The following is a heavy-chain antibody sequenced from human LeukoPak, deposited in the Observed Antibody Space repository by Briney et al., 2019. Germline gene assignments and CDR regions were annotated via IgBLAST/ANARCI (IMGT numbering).Heavy chain of an antibody. CDR1: GFTFSSYG. Sequence: GGSLRLSCAASGFTFSSYGMHWVRQAPGKGLEWVAVISYDGSNKYYADSVKGRFTIARDNSKNTLYLQMNSLRAEDTAVYYCARDRRDPYYYDSSGYGMGPWGQGTLVTVSS. V-gene: IGHV3-30*19. CDR2: ISYDGSNK. CDR3: ARDRRDPYYYDSSGYGMGP. J-gene: IGHJ5*02. D-gene: IGHD3-22*01.